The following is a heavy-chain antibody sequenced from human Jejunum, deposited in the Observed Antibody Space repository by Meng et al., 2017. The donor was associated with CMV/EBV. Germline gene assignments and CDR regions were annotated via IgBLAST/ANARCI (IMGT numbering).Heavy chain of an antibody. D-gene: IGHD3-10*01. CDR3: ARDPTPDGSDY. Sequence: QLQREEPGPGLVKPSETLSLTCTMSGASSSDSSYYWGWIRQPPGKGLEWIGSVYYSGSTYYNPSLESRVTISVDTSKNQFSLKLTSVTAADTATYYCARDPTPDGSDYWGRGTLVTVSS. CDR1: GASSSDSSYY. J-gene: IGHJ4*02. V-gene: IGHV4-39*07. CDR2: VYYSGST.